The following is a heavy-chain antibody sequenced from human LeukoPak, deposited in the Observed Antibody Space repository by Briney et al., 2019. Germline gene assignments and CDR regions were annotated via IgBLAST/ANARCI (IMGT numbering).Heavy chain of an antibody. V-gene: IGHV1-2*02. CDR1: GYTFTDYY. Sequence: ASVKVSCKASGYTFTDYYMHWVRQAPGQGLEWMGWINANSGDTKYAQKFQGRVTMTRGTSISTAYMELSRLRSDDTAMYYCARELSGYSDYWGQGTLVTVSS. CDR3: ARELSGYSDY. D-gene: IGHD3-22*01. J-gene: IGHJ4*02. CDR2: INANSGDT.